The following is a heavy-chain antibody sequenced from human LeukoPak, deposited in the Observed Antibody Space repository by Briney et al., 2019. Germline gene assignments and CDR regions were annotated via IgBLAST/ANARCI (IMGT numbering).Heavy chain of an antibody. J-gene: IGHJ5*02. CDR2: IYSGGST. Sequence: PGGSLRLSCAASGITFSGSGMSWVRQAPGKGLEWVSVIYSGGSTYYADSVKGRFTISRDNSKNTLYLQMNSLRAEDTAVYYCARGAYGSGSYGDNWFDPWGQGTLVTVSS. CDR3: ARGAYGSGSYGDNWFDP. D-gene: IGHD3-10*01. V-gene: IGHV3-66*01. CDR1: GITFSGSG.